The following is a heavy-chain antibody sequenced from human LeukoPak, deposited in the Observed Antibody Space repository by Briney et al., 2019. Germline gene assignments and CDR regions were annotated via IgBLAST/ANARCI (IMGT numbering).Heavy chain of an antibody. CDR1: GFTFGNFA. CDR3: AKDLYGSAEY. V-gene: IGHV3-23*01. J-gene: IGHJ4*02. Sequence: GGSLRLSCAASGFTFGNFAMTWVRQAPGKGLEWVSLISESGGGTNYADSVKGRFIISRDNSMNTLYLQMNSLRAEDTAIYYCAKDLYGSAEYWGQGTLVTVSS. D-gene: IGHD3-10*01. CDR2: ISESGGGT.